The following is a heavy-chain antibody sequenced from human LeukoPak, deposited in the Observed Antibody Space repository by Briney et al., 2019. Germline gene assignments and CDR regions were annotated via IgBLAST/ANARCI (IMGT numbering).Heavy chain of an antibody. CDR1: GYTFTSYY. CDR3: ARHKYSSGWPPEGAFDI. D-gene: IGHD6-19*01. CDR2: INPSGGST. V-gene: IGHV1-46*01. J-gene: IGHJ3*02. Sequence: AASVKVSCKASGYTFTSYYMHWVRQAPGQGLEWMGIINPSGGSTSYAQKFQGRVTMTRDMSTSTVYMELSSLRSEDTAVYYCARHKYSSGWPPEGAFDIWGQGTMVTVSS.